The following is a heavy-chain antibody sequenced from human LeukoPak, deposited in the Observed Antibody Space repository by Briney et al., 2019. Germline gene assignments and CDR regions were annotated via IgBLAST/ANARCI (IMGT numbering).Heavy chain of an antibody. J-gene: IGHJ6*03. V-gene: IGHV1-18*01. CDR3: ARVWSGYSSSWGIYYYYYMDV. CDR1: GYTFTSYG. CDR2: ISAYNGNT. Sequence: GASVKVSCKASGYTFTSYGISWVRQAPGQGLEWMGWISAYNGNTNYAQKLQGRVTMTTDTSTSTAYMELKSLRSDDTAVYYCARVWSGYSSSWGIYYYYYMDVWSKGTTVTVSS. D-gene: IGHD6-13*01.